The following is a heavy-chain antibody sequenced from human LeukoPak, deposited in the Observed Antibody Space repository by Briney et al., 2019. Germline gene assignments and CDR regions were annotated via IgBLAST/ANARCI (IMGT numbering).Heavy chain of an antibody. CDR1: GYTFTSYG. J-gene: IGHJ5*02. Sequence: ASVKVSCKASGYTFTSYGISWVRQAPGQGLEWTGWISAYNGNTNYAQKLQGRVTMTTDTSTSTAYMELRSLRSDDTAVYYCARGFGYCSSTSCYEGWFDPWGQGTLVTVSS. CDR2: ISAYNGNT. CDR3: ARGFGYCSSTSCYEGWFDP. D-gene: IGHD2-2*01. V-gene: IGHV1-18*01.